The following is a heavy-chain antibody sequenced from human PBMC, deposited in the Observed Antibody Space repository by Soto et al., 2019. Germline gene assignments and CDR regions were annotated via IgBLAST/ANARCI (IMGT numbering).Heavy chain of an antibody. D-gene: IGHD3-16*01. Sequence: PLRLSCAASGFTFNTYAMSWVRQAPGQGLEWVSAISGSGFSTYYADSVKGRFSISSDSSKNTLFLQMNSLRADDTAVYFCATFTFGRPFDTWGQGTMVTVSS. V-gene: IGHV3-23*01. CDR2: ISGSGFST. CDR1: GFTFNTYA. CDR3: ATFTFGRPFDT. J-gene: IGHJ3*02.